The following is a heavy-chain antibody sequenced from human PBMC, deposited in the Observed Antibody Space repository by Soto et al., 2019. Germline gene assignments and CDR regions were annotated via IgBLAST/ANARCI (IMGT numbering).Heavy chain of an antibody. CDR1: GFTFSGSA. D-gene: IGHD5-18*01. Sequence: GGSLRLSCAASGFTFSGSAMHWVRQASGKGLEWVGRIRSKANSYATAYAASVKGRFTISRDDSKSTAYLQMNSLKTEDTAVYYCTRHPHQRGYSYGGYGMDVWGQGTTVTVS. V-gene: IGHV3-73*01. CDR2: IRSKANSYAT. CDR3: TRHPHQRGYSYGGYGMDV. J-gene: IGHJ6*02.